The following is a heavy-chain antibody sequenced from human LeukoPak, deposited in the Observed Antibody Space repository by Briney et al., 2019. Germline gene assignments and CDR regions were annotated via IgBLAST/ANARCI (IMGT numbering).Heavy chain of an antibody. Sequence: GGSLRLSCAASGFTFSSYSMNWVRQAPGKGLEWVSYISSSGSTIYYADSVKGRFTISRDNAKKSLYLQMNSLRAEDTAVYYCARGKITMIVGPFDYWGQGTLVTVSS. CDR2: ISSSGSTI. J-gene: IGHJ4*02. CDR3: ARGKITMIVGPFDY. D-gene: IGHD3-22*01. CDR1: GFTFSSYS. V-gene: IGHV3-48*04.